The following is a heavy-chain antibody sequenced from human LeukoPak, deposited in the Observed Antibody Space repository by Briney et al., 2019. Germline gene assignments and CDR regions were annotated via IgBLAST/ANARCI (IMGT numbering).Heavy chain of an antibody. CDR2: IFHTRST. D-gene: IGHD3-22*01. J-gene: IGHJ4*02. CDR1: GDSITNSY. V-gene: IGHV4-59*01. CDR3: ARSYYYDYRQIDY. Sequence: PSETLSLTCTVSGDSITNSYWTWIRQPPGKGLEYIAYIFHTRSTNYNPSLKGRATISLDTSKNQFSLKLTSVTSADTAVYYCARSYYYDYRQIDYWGQGTLVTVSS.